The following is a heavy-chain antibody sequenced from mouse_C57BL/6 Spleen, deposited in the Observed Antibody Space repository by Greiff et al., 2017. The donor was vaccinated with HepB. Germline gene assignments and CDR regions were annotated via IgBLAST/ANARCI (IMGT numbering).Heavy chain of an antibody. J-gene: IGHJ2*01. V-gene: IGHV1-55*01. CDR3: ARGGVYYYGSSPYFDY. CDR2: IYPGSGST. CDR1: GYTFTSYW. D-gene: IGHD1-1*01. Sequence: QVQLQQPGAELVKPGASVKMSCKASGYTFTSYWITWVKQRPGQGLEWIGDIYPGSGSTNYNEKFKSKATLTVDTSSSIAYMQLSSLTSEDSAVYYCARGGVYYYGSSPYFDYWGQGTTLTVSS.